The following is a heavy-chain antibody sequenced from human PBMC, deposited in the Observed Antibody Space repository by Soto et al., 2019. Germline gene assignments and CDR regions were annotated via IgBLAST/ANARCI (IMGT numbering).Heavy chain of an antibody. V-gene: IGHV3-23*05. CDR1: GFTFTNYA. CDR2: IHKSGSST. Sequence: PGGSLRLSCAASGFTFTNYAMNWVRQAPGKGLEWVSTIHKSGSSTYYADSVKGRFTISRDNSKNTLYLQMNSLRAEDTAVYYCAKDRGYSSSSSIGWGQGTLVTVSS. CDR3: AKDRGYSSSSSIG. J-gene: IGHJ4*02. D-gene: IGHD6-6*01.